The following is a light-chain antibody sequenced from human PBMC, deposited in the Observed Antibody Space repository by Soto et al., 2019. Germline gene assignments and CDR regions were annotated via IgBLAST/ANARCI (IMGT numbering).Light chain of an antibody. J-gene: IGKJ3*01. Sequence: DIQMTQSPSSLSASVGDRVTIACRASQGIGDYLAWYQQKPGKVPKLLIYAASTLQSGVPSRFSGSGSGTDFTLTISSLQPEDIATYYCQQYNSAPRFTFGPGTKVDIK. V-gene: IGKV1-27*01. CDR1: QGIGDY. CDR3: QQYNSAPRFT. CDR2: AAS.